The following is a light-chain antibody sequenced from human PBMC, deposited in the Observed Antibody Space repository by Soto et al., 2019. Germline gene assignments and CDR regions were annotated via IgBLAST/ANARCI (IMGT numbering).Light chain of an antibody. J-gene: IGKJ4*01. CDR3: MNAVQTLT. V-gene: IGKV2-28*01. CDR2: SVS. Sequence: DIVMTQSPLSLAVTLGEPASISCRSSQSPLHSNGNTYLDWYLQKPGQSPQLLIYSVSFRAAVVPGRFGGSGSDTDFTLKSSRVAAEDVGVYCWMNAVQTLTFGGGTRVEIK. CDR1: QSPLHSNGNTY.